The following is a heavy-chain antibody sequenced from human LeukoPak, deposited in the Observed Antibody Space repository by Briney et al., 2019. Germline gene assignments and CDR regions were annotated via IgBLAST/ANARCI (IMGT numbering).Heavy chain of an antibody. CDR1: GFTFSSYA. Sequence: GGSLRLSCAASGFTFSSYAMHWVRQAPGKGLEWVAVISYDGSNKYYADSVKGRFTISRDNSKNTLYLQMNSLRAEDTAVYYCVSYDVDTAMVTGYWGQGTLVTVSS. D-gene: IGHD5-18*01. V-gene: IGHV3-30-3*01. J-gene: IGHJ4*02. CDR3: VSYDVDTAMVTGY. CDR2: ISYDGSNK.